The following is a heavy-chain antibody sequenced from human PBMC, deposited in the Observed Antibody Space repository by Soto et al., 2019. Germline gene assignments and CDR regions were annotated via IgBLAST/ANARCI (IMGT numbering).Heavy chain of an antibody. Sequence: QVQLVQSGAEVKKPGASVKVSCKASGYSFTAYYMHWVRQAPGPGPEWVGWINPNSGGTNYAQKFQGRVTMTRDTSISTAYMELSRLRSDATAVYYCARDPLGGGAPYYIDFWGQGTLVTVSS. J-gene: IGHJ4*02. V-gene: IGHV1-2*02. D-gene: IGHD3-16*01. CDR3: ARDPLGGGAPYYIDF. CDR2: INPNSGGT. CDR1: GYSFTAYY.